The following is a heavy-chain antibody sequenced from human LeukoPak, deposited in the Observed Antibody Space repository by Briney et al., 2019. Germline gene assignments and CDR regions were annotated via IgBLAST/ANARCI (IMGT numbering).Heavy chain of an antibody. J-gene: IGHJ5*02. V-gene: IGHV3-23*01. CDR2: ISGSGLTP. D-gene: IGHD6-25*01. CDR1: GFTFSSSA. Sequence: GGSLRLSCAASGFTFSSSAMTWVRQAPGKGLEWVSIISGSGLTPYYADSVRGRFTISRDNSKNTVYLQMNSLRADDTAVYYCAKALRESAGNNWFDHWGQGTLVTVSS. CDR3: AKALRESAGNNWFDH.